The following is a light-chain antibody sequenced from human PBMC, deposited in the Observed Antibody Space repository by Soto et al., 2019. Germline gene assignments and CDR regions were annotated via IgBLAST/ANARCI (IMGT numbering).Light chain of an antibody. CDR3: QEYNTWPWT. CDR1: QSVNSS. Sequence: ETVMTQSPATLSVSPGERATLSCRASQSVNSSLAWYQQKLGQAPRVLIFGASTRATGIPARFSGSGSGTEFSLTISSLQSEDFAVYYCQEYNTWPWTFGQGTKVDIK. CDR2: GAS. J-gene: IGKJ1*01. V-gene: IGKV3-15*01.